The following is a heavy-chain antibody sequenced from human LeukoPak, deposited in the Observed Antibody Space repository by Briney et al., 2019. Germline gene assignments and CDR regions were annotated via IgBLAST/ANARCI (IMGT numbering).Heavy chain of an antibody. Sequence: SETLSLTCTVSGGSISSRSYYWGWIRQPPGKGLEWIGSIYYSGSTYYNPSLNSRVTISVDTSKNQFSLKLRSVTAADTAVYYCARRDMTAVTAYAFDIWGQGTMVTVSS. D-gene: IGHD4-11*01. J-gene: IGHJ3*02. V-gene: IGHV4-39*01. CDR2: IYYSGST. CDR1: GGSISSRSYY. CDR3: ARRDMTAVTAYAFDI.